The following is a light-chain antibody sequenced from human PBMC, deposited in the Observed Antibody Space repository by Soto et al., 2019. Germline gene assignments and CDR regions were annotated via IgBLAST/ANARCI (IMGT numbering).Light chain of an antibody. Sequence: QSVLTQPPSASGTPGQRVTISCSGGSSNIGSHTVNWYQQVPGTAPKLLIYGNDQRPSGVPDRFSASKSGTSASLAISGLQSEDEADYHCAAWDGSLNGLLFGGGTKLTVL. CDR1: SSNIGSHT. V-gene: IGLV1-44*01. CDR2: GND. CDR3: AAWDGSLNGLL. J-gene: IGLJ2*01.